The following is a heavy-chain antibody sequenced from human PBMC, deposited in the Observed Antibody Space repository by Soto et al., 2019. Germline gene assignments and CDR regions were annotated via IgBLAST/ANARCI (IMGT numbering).Heavy chain of an antibody. J-gene: IGHJ4*02. CDR2: IPSSSSPI. CDR1: GFTFSPYS. D-gene: IGHD3-16*01. V-gene: IGHV3-48*02. Sequence: QPGGSLRLSCAASGFTFSPYSMNWVRQAPGKGLEWIAYIPSSSSPIHYADSVQGRFTISRDNAGNSVHLQMNSLRDEDSAVYYCARSVGPLDYWGQGTLVTVSS. CDR3: ARSVGPLDY.